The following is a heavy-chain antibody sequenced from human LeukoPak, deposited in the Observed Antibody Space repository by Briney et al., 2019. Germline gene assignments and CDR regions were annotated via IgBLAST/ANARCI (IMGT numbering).Heavy chain of an antibody. CDR3: ARGRPFGYSYGYVKSYYYMDV. Sequence: SQSLSLAWIVSSGSISSSSNYWGWLRQPPGSGLEWFGRTYFSGSMYYNPSLKSRVTMSVDMSTRQISLKLSSGTAADTAVYYCARGRPFGYSYGYVKSYYYMDVWGKGTTVTVSS. J-gene: IGHJ6*03. D-gene: IGHD5-18*01. V-gene: IGHV4-39*07. CDR2: TYFSGSM. CDR1: SGSISSSSNY.